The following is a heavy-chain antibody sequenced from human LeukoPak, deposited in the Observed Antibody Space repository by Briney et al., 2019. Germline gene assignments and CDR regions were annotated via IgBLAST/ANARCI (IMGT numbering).Heavy chain of an antibody. J-gene: IGHJ4*02. Sequence: TEGSLKLTCATSGFTFSGSTIHWVRQAPGKGLEWIGHIRSKANSYVTIYGASVKGRFTISRDDSKNTAYLHMNSLKTEDTAVYYCVGDGHSNTGMNYWGQGTLVTVSS. CDR1: GFTFSGST. D-gene: IGHD2/OR15-2a*01. CDR3: VGDGHSNTGMNY. V-gene: IGHV3-73*01. CDR2: IRSKANSYVT.